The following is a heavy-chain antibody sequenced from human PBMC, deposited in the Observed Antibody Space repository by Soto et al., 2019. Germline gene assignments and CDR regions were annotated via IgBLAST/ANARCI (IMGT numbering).Heavy chain of an antibody. D-gene: IGHD3-22*01. J-gene: IGHJ5*02. CDR2: INHSGDT. V-gene: IGHV4-34*01. CDR3: ARVGPWVPYYYDSSPYTFENWFDP. CDR1: GGSFSGYY. Sequence: SETLSLTCAVYGGSFSGYYRSWIRQPPGKGLEWIGEINHSGDTNYNPSLKSRVTIAVDTSKNQFSLKLTSVTAADTAVYFCARVGPWVPYYYDSSPYTFENWFDPWGQGTLVTVSS.